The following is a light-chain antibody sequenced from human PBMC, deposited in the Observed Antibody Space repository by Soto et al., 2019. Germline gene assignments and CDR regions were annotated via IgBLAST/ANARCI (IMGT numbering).Light chain of an antibody. CDR2: GAS. CDR1: QTVTSY. J-gene: IGKJ1*01. Sequence: EIVLTQSPGSLSLSPGDIDTLSWRASQTVTSYFAWYQQKPGQAPRLLIHGASTRATDIPDRFSGSGSGTDFTLTISVLEPEDFAVYYCQQYGYSPRTFGQGTKVEIK. V-gene: IGKV3-20*01. CDR3: QQYGYSPRT.